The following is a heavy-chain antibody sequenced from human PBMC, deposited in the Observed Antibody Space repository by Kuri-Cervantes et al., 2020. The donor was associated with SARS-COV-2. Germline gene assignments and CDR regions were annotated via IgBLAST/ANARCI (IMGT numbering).Heavy chain of an antibody. Sequence: GESLKISCAASGFTFSSYSMNWVRQAPGKGLEWVSYISSSSSTIYYADSVKGRFAISRDNVKNSLYLQMNSLRAEDTAVYYCARDRISSGWYVGYYFDYWGQGTLVTVSS. CDR1: GFTFSSYS. CDR2: ISSSSSTI. V-gene: IGHV3-48*01. J-gene: IGHJ4*02. CDR3: ARDRISSGWYVGYYFDY. D-gene: IGHD6-19*01.